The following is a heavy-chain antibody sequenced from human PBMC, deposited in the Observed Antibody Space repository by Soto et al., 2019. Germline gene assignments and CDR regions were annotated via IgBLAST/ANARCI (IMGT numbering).Heavy chain of an antibody. J-gene: IGHJ6*02. V-gene: IGHV1-24*01. CDR3: ATVGWGYSGYLAYYYYGMDV. CDR1: GYTLTELS. D-gene: IGHD5-12*01. Sequence: ASVKVSCKVSGYTLTELSMHWVLQAPGKGLEWMGGFDPEDGETIYAQKFQGRVTMTEDTSTDTAYMELSSLRSEDTAVYYCATVGWGYSGYLAYYYYGMDVWGQGTTVTVSS. CDR2: FDPEDGET.